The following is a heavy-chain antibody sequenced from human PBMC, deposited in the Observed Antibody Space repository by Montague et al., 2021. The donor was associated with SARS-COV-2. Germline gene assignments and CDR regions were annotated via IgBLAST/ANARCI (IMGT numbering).Heavy chain of an antibody. CDR1: AASITNTNW. Sequence: ETLSLTRAVSAASITNTNWWSWIRQRPGKGLEWIGEIYHTGSTXYNPSLESRVTISVQTSKNQFSLEMTSVTAADTAVYYCATGFEDSKTYSYIGIVFEYWGQGTLVTVSS. CDR2: IYHTGST. V-gene: IGHV4-4*02. D-gene: IGHD3-22*01. CDR3: ATGFEDSKTYSYIGIVFEY. J-gene: IGHJ4*02.